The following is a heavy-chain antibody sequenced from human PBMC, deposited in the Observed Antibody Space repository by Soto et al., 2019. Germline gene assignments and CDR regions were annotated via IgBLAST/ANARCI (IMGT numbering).Heavy chain of an antibody. V-gene: IGHV3-74*01. CDR1: GFTFSSYW. CDR3: ASGYSSTWYNALDI. D-gene: IGHD6-13*01. CDR2: INTDGSST. J-gene: IGHJ3*02. Sequence: EVQLVESGGDLVQPGGYLRLSCAASGFTFSSYWMHWFRQAPGKGLVWVSRINTDGSSTNYADSVEGLFTISRDNAKNTLVLRMNSLRDEDTAVYYCASGYSSTWYNALDIWGQGTMVTVSS.